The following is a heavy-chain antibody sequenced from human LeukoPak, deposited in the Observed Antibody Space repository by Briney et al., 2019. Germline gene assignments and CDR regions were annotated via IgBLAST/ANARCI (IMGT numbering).Heavy chain of an antibody. CDR2: IYYSGST. Sequence: SETLSLTCTVSGGSISSSSYYWGWIRQPPGKGLEWIGSIYYSGSTYYNPSLKSRVTISVDTSKNQFSLKLSSVTAADTAVYYCARQKSRDIVVVVAARGYNWFDPRGQGTLVTVSS. CDR3: ARQKSRDIVVVVAARGYNWFDP. CDR1: GGSISSSSYY. D-gene: IGHD2-15*01. J-gene: IGHJ5*02. V-gene: IGHV4-39*01.